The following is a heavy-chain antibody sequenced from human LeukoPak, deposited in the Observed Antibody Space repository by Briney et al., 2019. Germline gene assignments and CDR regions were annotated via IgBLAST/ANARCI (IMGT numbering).Heavy chain of an antibody. J-gene: IGHJ5*02. D-gene: IGHD6-13*01. V-gene: IGHV4-59*01. CDR2: IYYTGST. CDR1: GGSISSYY. Sequence: SETLSLTCIVPGGSISSYYWSWIRQPPGKGLEWSGYIYYTGSTNYNPSLKSRVTISVDTSKNQFSLKLSSVTAADMAVYYCARDAYSSSEVDWFDPWGQGTLVTVSS. CDR3: ARDAYSSSEVDWFDP.